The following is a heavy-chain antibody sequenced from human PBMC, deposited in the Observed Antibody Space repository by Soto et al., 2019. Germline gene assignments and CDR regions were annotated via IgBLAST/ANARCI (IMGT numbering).Heavy chain of an antibody. V-gene: IGHV2-5*02. CDR1: GLSLRTTGVG. J-gene: IGHJ6*02. CDR2: LYWDDDN. CDR3: VQSRCGGDCLEIYSSHAYNGLDV. Sequence: QVTLKESGPTLVKPTQTLTLTCTVSGLSLRTTGVGVGWVRQPPGKALEWLALLYWDDDNRYSPSLRSRLTIAKDISEKQVVLTMTNIDTVDTATYYCVQSRCGGDCLEIYSSHAYNGLDVWGQGTTVTVSS. D-gene: IGHD2-21*02.